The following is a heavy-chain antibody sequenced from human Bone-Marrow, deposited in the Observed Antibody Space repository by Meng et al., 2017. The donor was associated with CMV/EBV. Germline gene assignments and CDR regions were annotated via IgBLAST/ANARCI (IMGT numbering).Heavy chain of an antibody. V-gene: IGHV3-49*04. CDR3: TRAFPVGADD. D-gene: IGHD1-26*01. CDR2: IRSKAYGGTT. CDR1: GFIFNNYA. J-gene: IGHJ4*02. Sequence: GGSLRLSCAASGFIFNNYAMNWVRQAPGKGLEWVGFIRSKAYGGTTEYAASVKGRFTTSRDDSKSIAYLQMNSLKTEDTAVYYCTRAFPVGADDWGQGTLVTVSS.